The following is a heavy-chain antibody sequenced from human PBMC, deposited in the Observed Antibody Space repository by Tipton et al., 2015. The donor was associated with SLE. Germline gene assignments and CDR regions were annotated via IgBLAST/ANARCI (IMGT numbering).Heavy chain of an antibody. CDR1: GASISSTSYY. CDR2: IYNSGNT. V-gene: IGHV4-39*07. Sequence: LSLTCTVSGASISSTSYYWGWTRQAPGKGLEWIGSIYNSGNTYYNASLKSRVTISVDTSKNQFSLRLSSVSAADTAVYYCARHVDPTDYYYYAVDVWGQCTIDTVSS. CDR3: ARHVDPTDYYYYAVDV. J-gene: IGHJ6*02.